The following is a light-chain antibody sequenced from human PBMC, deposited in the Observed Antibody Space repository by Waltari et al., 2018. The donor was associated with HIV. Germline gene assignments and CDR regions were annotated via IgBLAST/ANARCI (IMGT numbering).Light chain of an antibody. CDR1: SSDVGRYDL. V-gene: IGLV2-11*01. CDR2: DVT. Sequence: QSTLTQPRSVSGSPGQSVTISCTGTSSDVGRYDLVSWYQQHPGKAPKLIIYDVTTRPSGVPDRFSGSKSGNTASLTISGLQAGDESDFYCCSYAGGYTLVFGGGTKLTVL. CDR3: CSYAGGYTLV. J-gene: IGLJ2*01.